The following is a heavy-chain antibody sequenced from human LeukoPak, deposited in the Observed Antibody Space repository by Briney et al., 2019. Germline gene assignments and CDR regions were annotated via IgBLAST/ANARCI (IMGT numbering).Heavy chain of an antibody. CDR1: GYSFTSHG. D-gene: IGHD2-2*01. CDR2: ITAYSGNT. Sequence: ASVKVSCKASGYSFTSHGISWVRQAPGQGLEWMGWITAYSGNTHYAQNLQGRVTMTTDTSTSTAYLELWSLRSDDTAMYYCAREPPSIWCSDTSCYPTFDYWGQGTLVTVSS. CDR3: AREPPSIWCSDTSCYPTFDY. J-gene: IGHJ4*02. V-gene: IGHV1-18*01.